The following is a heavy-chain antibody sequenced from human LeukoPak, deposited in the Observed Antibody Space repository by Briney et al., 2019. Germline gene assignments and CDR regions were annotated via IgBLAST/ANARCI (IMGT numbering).Heavy chain of an antibody. V-gene: IGHV4-59*01. Sequence: SETLSLTCTVSGASINNYYWSWIRQPPGKGLEWIGYIFYSGSTDYNPSLKSRVTISVDTSKNQFSLKLSSVTAADTAVYYCARNRPFEFWGQGTLVTVSS. CDR1: GASINNYY. CDR2: IFYSGST. D-gene: IGHD3-10*01. J-gene: IGHJ4*02. CDR3: ARNRPFEF.